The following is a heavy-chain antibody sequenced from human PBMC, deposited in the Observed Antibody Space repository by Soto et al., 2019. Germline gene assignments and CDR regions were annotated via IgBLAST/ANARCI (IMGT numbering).Heavy chain of an antibody. J-gene: IGHJ5*02. CDR1: GYTFTSYA. CDR3: ARGADILTGLVWSWFDP. Sequence: EASVKVSCKASGYTFTSYAIHWVRQAPGQRLEWMGWINAGNGNTKYSQKFQGRVTITRDTSASTAYMELSSLRSEDTAVYYCARGADILTGLVWSWFDPWGQGTLVTVSS. CDR2: INAGNGNT. D-gene: IGHD3-9*01. V-gene: IGHV1-3*01.